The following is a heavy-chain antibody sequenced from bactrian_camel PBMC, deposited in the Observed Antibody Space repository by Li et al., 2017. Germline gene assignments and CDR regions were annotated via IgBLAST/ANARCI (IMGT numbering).Heavy chain of an antibody. V-gene: IGHV3S10*01. Sequence: VQLVESGGGLVQPGGSLRLSCAASGFAFSINDMSWVRQGPGKGPEWVSSIRDGTSGYAASVKGRFTGSTDNDKNTVYLQMNNLKPEDTAVYYCVLWDSPMGVTVVPNEGGQGTQVTVS. CDR3: VLWDSPMGVTVVPNE. CDR2: IRDGTS. CDR1: GFAFSIND. J-gene: IGHJ4*01. D-gene: IGHD6*01.